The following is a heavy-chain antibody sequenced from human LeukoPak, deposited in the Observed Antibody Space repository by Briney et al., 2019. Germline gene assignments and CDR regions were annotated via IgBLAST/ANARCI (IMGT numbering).Heavy chain of an antibody. D-gene: IGHD4-17*01. CDR2: IIPIFGTA. CDR3: ARDQGDYRPYYYYYMGV. Sequence: SVKVSCKASGGTFSSYAISWVRQAPGQGLEWMGGIIPIFGTANYAQKFQGRVTITADESTSTAYMELSSLRSEDTAVYYCARDQGDYRPYYYYYMGVWGKGTTVTVSS. V-gene: IGHV1-69*13. J-gene: IGHJ6*03. CDR1: GGTFSSYA.